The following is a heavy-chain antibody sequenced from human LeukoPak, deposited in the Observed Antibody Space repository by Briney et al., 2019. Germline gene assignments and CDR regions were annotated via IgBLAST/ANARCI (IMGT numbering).Heavy chain of an antibody. V-gene: IGHV3-23*01. J-gene: IGHJ3*02. CDR3: TGHSPPSRPSSDAFDI. D-gene: IGHD1-14*01. CDR1: GFTFSSYA. Sequence: GSLRLSCAASGFTFSSYAMSWVRQAPGKGLEWVSAISGSGGSTYYADSVKGRFTISRDNSKNTLYLQMNSLRAEDTAVYYCTGHSPPSRPSSDAFDIWGQGTMVTVSS. CDR2: ISGSGGST.